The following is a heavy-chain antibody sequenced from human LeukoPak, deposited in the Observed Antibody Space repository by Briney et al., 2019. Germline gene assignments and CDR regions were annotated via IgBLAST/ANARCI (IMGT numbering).Heavy chain of an antibody. V-gene: IGHV3-74*01. CDR2: IKTDGSDT. CDR3: ARGDYSSHTL. D-gene: IGHD4-11*01. J-gene: IGHJ4*02. Sequence: AGGSLRLSCAASGFTFSSYWMHWVHQSPGKGLVWVSRIKTDGSDTYYADSVRGRFTISRDNAKNTLYLQMDSLRAEDTAVYFCARGDYSSHTLWGQGTLVTVSS. CDR1: GFTFSSYW.